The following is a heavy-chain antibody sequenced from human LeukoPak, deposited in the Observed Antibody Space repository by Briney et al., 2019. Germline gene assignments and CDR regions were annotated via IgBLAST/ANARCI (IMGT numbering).Heavy chain of an antibody. CDR3: TKEGGPMSATTERYSFDH. D-gene: IGHD4-17*01. V-gene: IGHV3-74*01. Sequence: PGGSLRLSCAASGFTFGNSWVHWVRQAPGKGLVWVSLINADGSTTTYADSVKGRFTISRDNSENTLSLQMNSLRADDTAVYYCTKEGGPMSATTERYSFDHWGRGTLVTVSS. CDR1: GFTFGNSW. J-gene: IGHJ4*02. CDR2: INADGSTT.